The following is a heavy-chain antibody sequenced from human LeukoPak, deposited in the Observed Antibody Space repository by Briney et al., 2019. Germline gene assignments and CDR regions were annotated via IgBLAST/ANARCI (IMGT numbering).Heavy chain of an antibody. CDR1: GFTFSSYS. Sequence: PGGSLRLSCAASGFTFSSYSMNWVRQAPGKGLEWVSSISSSSSYIYYADSVKGRFTISRDNAKNSLYLQMNSLRAEDTAVYYCASSGYGSGSYYLDYWGQGTLVTVSS. CDR2: ISSSSSYI. J-gene: IGHJ4*02. D-gene: IGHD3-10*01. CDR3: ASSGYGSGSYYLDY. V-gene: IGHV3-21*01.